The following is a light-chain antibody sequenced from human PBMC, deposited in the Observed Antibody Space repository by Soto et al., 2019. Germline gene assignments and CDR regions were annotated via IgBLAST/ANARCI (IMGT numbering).Light chain of an antibody. CDR1: NIGIKT. Sequence: SYELTQPPSVSVAPGQTARITCGGNNIGIKTVHWYHQKPGQAPVLVVCDDSDRPSGIPERFSGSNSGNTATLTISRVEAGDEADYYCQVWDSGSDHVVFGGGTKVTVL. CDR2: DDS. J-gene: IGLJ2*01. V-gene: IGLV3-21*02. CDR3: QVWDSGSDHVV.